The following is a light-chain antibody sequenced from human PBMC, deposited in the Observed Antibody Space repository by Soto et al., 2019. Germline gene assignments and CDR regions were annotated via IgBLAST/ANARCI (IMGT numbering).Light chain of an antibody. CDR3: QQYDTSPWK. CDR1: QSVSSSF. V-gene: IGKV3-20*01. Sequence: EIVLTQSPGTLSLSPGERATLSCRASQSVSSSFLAWYQQKPGQAPRLLIYGASSRANCIPDRFSGSGSGTDFTLTISRLEPEDFAVYYCQQYDTSPWKFGQGTKVEIK. J-gene: IGKJ1*01. CDR2: GAS.